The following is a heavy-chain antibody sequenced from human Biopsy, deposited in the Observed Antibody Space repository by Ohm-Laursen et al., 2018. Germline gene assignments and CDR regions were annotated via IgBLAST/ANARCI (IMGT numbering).Heavy chain of an antibody. CDR3: ARLTGDPSY. V-gene: IGHV4-59*07. CDR1: GGSIKSYY. CDR2: ISKGGDT. D-gene: IGHD7-27*01. Sequence: SDTLSLTCTVSGGSIKSYYWNWIRQSPGKGLEWIGFISKGGDTTYNPSLRGRVAISVDTSKNQFSLKLSSVTAADTAIFFCARLTGDPSYWGQGILVTVSS. J-gene: IGHJ4*02.